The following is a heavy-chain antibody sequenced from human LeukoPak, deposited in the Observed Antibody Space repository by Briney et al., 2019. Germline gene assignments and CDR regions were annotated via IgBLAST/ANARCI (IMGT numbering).Heavy chain of an antibody. Sequence: GGSLRLSCAASGFTFSSYGMHWVRRARGKGREGVAVISYYGSNKYYADSVKGRFAISRDNSKNTLYLQMNSLRAEDTAVYYCAKSDYYDSSGYYYDPNDAFYVSDQGTMVTVSS. CDR1: GFTFSSYG. D-gene: IGHD3-22*01. CDR3: AKSDYYDSSGYYYDPNDAFYV. CDR2: ISYYGSNK. J-gene: IGHJ3*01. V-gene: IGHV3-30*18.